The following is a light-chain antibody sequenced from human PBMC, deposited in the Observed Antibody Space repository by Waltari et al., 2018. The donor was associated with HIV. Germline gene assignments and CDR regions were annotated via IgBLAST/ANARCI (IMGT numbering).Light chain of an antibody. CDR1: QSLSAK. CDR2: EAA. Sequence: EIVMTQSPPTPSVSPGQRVTLSCRASQSLSAKVAWYQQRPGQAPRLLIYEAATRPTGIPARFSGSGSGTEFTLTISSLQSEDFATYFCQQYDDGPRGITFGQGTTLEIK. J-gene: IGKJ2*01. V-gene: IGKV3-15*01. CDR3: QQYDDGPRGIT.